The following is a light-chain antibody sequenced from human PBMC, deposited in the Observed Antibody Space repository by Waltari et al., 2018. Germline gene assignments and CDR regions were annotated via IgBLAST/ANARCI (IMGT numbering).Light chain of an antibody. J-gene: IGKJ5*01. CDR2: GTS. Sequence: EIVLTQSPGTLSLSPGERATLPCRASQIVSSSYLAWYQQKPGQAPRLLIYGTSSRATGIPDRFSGSGSGTDFTLTISRLEPEDFAVYYCQQYGSSPPITFGQGTRLEIK. V-gene: IGKV3-20*01. CDR1: QIVSSSY. CDR3: QQYGSSPPIT.